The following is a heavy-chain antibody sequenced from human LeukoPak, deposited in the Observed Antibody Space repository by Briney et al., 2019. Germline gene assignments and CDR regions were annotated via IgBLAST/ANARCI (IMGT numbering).Heavy chain of an antibody. CDR1: GYTFTTYG. CDR3: ARATSVTYCGGDCPWYYYYGMDV. D-gene: IGHD2-21*02. CDR2: ISAYNGHT. V-gene: IGHV1-18*01. Sequence: ASVKVSCKASGYTFTTYGISWVRQAPGQGLEWMGWISAYNGHTNYAQKFQGRVTMTTDTSTSTAYMELRSLRSDDTAVYYCARATSVTYCGGDCPWYYYYGMDVWGQGTTVTVSS. J-gene: IGHJ6*02.